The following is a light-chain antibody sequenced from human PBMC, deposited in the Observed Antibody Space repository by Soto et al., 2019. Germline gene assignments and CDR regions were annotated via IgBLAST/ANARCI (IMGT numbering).Light chain of an antibody. CDR2: DVS. CDR1: PSVNGN. V-gene: IGKV3-20*01. J-gene: IGKJ1*01. Sequence: EIVLTHSPGTLSVSPLEIATLSFSASPSVNGNLAWYQQKPGQTPRLLIYDVSTRANGVPARFSGSGSGTDFTLTISRLEPEDSAVYYCQQYGSSPTWKFGQGTKVDIK. CDR3: QQYGSSPTWK.